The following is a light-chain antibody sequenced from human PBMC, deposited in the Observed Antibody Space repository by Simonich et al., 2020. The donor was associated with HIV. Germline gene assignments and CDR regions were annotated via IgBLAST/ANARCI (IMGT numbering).Light chain of an antibody. CDR3: QQYYSIPLT. Sequence: DIVMTQSPDSLAVSLGERATINCKSSQSVLSSSNNKNSLAWYQQKPGQPPKLLIYWAPTRESGVPDRFSGSGSGTDFTLTISSLQAEDVAVYYCQQYYSIPLTFGGGTKVEIK. J-gene: IGKJ4*01. CDR1: QSVLSSSNNKNS. CDR2: WAP. V-gene: IGKV4-1*01.